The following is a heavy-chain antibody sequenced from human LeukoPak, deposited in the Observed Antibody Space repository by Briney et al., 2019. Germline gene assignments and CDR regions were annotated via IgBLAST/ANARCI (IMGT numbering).Heavy chain of an antibody. Sequence: ASVKLSCKSSVYTFTGYYLHWVRHAPGQGLEWMGWINPNTGGTTYAEKVQGRVTMTRDTSISTAYMKLNRLRSDDTAMYFCARGYDFWSAPDAFDIWGQGTMVTVSS. CDR2: INPNTGGT. V-gene: IGHV1-2*02. J-gene: IGHJ3*02. CDR1: VYTFTGYY. CDR3: ARGYDFWSAPDAFDI. D-gene: IGHD3-3*01.